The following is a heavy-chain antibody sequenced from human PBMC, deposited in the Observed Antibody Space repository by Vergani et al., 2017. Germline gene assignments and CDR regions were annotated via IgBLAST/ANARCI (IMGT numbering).Heavy chain of an antibody. CDR2: IKSDGSIT. V-gene: IGHV3-74*01. CDR1: GFSFNSYW. Sequence: EVQLMESGGGLVQPGGSLRLSCSASGFSFNSYWMHWVRQVPGKGLLWVSRIKSDGSITDYADSVKGRFTISRDNSKDTLYLQMNSLRVEDTAIYYCAKARDPNCKGGNCYSYYYGLDLWGQGTTVTVSS. D-gene: IGHD2-21*01. CDR3: AKARDPNCKGGNCYSYYYGLDL. J-gene: IGHJ6*02.